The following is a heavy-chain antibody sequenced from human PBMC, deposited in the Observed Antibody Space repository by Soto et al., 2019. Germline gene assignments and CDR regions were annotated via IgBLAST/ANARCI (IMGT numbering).Heavy chain of an antibody. Sequence: EVQLLESGGGLVQPGWSLRLSCAASGFTFSSYAMSWVRQAPGKGLEWVSAISGSGGSTYYADSVKGRFTISRDNSKNTLYLQMNSLRDEDTAEYYGANARGWLPNGFDPWGQGTLVTVSS. CDR1: GFTFSSYA. V-gene: IGHV3-23*01. CDR3: ANARGWLPNGFDP. CDR2: ISGSGGST. D-gene: IGHD5-12*01. J-gene: IGHJ5*02.